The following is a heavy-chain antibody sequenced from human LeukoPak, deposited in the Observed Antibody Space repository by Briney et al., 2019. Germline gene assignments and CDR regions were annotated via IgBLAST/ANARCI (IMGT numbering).Heavy chain of an antibody. CDR2: IYSGGST. J-gene: IGHJ4*02. CDR1: GFTVSSNY. V-gene: IGHV3-66*01. D-gene: IGHD3-22*01. CDR3: ARDSSGFPHDY. Sequence: GGSLRLSCAASGFTVSSNYMSWVRQAPGKGLEWVSVIYSGGSTYYADSLKGRFTISRDNAKNSLYLQMNSLRPEDAAVYYCARDSSGFPHDYWGQGTLVTVSS.